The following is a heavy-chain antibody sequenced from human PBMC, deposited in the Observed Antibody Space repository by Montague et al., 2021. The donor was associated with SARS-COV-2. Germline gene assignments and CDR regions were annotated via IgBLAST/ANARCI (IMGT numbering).Heavy chain of an antibody. CDR2: INHSGST. Sequence: SETLSLTCAVYGGSFSGYYWNWIRQPPGKGLEWIGEINHSGSTNYNPSLKSRVTMSVDTSKNQFSLKLSSVAAADTAVYYCARGARQGAGLRLGAFDSWGQGTLVTVSS. CDR3: ARGARQGAGLRLGAFDS. V-gene: IGHV4-34*01. CDR1: GGSFSGYY. D-gene: IGHD4/OR15-4a*01. J-gene: IGHJ4*02.